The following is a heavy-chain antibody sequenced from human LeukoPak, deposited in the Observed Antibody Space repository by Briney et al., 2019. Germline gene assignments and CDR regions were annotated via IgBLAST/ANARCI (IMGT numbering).Heavy chain of an antibody. CDR1: GGSISPYY. CDR3: ARMVRGVYFDY. CDR2: IYYSGST. J-gene: IGHJ4*02. V-gene: IGHV4-59*12. Sequence: SETLSLTCTVSGGSISPYYWSWIRQPPGKGLEWLGYIYYSGSTNYNPSLQSRVTISVDTSKNQFSLKLSSVTAADTAVYYCARMVRGVYFDYWGQGTLVTVSS. D-gene: IGHD3-10*01.